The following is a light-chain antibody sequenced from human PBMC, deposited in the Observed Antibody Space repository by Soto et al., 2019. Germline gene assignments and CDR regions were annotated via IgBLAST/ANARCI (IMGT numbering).Light chain of an antibody. J-gene: IGLJ2*01. Sequence: QSVLTQPPSASGSPGQSVTISCTGTSSDVGGYNYVSWYQQHPGKAPKLMIYEVSKRPSGVPDRFSGSKSGNTASLTVSGLQAEDEAEYYCSSYAGSNQGVFGGGTKLTVL. CDR1: SSDVGGYNY. CDR3: SSYAGSNQGV. V-gene: IGLV2-8*01. CDR2: EVS.